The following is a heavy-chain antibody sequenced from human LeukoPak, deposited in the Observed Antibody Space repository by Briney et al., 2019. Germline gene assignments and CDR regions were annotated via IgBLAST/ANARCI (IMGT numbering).Heavy chain of an antibody. CDR2: IYYSGST. D-gene: IGHD2-2*01. CDR1: GGSISSYY. CDR3: ARGGRIVVVPAAIVNWFDP. Sequence: PSETLSLTCTVSGGSISSYYCSWIRQPPGKGLEWIGYIYYSGSTNYNPSLKSRVTISVDTSKNQFSLKLSSVTAADTAVYYCARGGRIVVVPAAIVNWFDPWGQGTLVAVSS. V-gene: IGHV4-59*01. J-gene: IGHJ5*02.